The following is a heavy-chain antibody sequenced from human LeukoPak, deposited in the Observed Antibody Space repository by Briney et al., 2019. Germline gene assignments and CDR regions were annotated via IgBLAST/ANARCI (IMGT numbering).Heavy chain of an antibody. CDR3: ARDKQPGDY. V-gene: IGHV4-59*01. J-gene: IGHJ4*02. Sequence: SETLSLTCTVSGGSISSYYWSWIRQPPGKGLEWIGYVYYSGSTNYNPSLKSRVTISVDTSKNQFSLKLSSVTAADTAVYYCARDKQPGDYWGQGTLVTVSS. D-gene: IGHD5-18*01. CDR2: VYYSGST. CDR1: GGSISSYY.